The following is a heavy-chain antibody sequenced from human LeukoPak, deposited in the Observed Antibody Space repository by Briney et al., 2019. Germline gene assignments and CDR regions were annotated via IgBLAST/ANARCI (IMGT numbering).Heavy chain of an antibody. D-gene: IGHD3-10*01. Sequence: GGSLRLSCAASGFTFSSYWMHWVPQAPGTGLVWVSRVNSDGRSTIYADSVKGRFTISRDNARNTLYLQMNSLRAEDTAVYYCARDQGTIYGSGSNAFDIWGQGTTVTVSS. CDR1: GFTFSSYW. CDR2: VNSDGRST. J-gene: IGHJ3*02. V-gene: IGHV3-74*01. CDR3: ARDQGTIYGSGSNAFDI.